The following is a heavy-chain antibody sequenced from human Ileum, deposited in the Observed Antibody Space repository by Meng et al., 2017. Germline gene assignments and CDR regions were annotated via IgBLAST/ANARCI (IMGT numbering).Heavy chain of an antibody. CDR3: VNYCSGGKCSPNEKTQH. J-gene: IGHJ1*01. Sequence: QMQLQESGPGLVKPSGTLSLTCGVSGGSFSSGNWWGWVRQPPEKGLEWIGEIFHTGNTNYNPSLQSRVSLSIDKSKNQFSLKVISVTAADTAVYYCVNYCSGGKCSPNEKTQHWGQGTLVTVSS. D-gene: IGHD2-15*01. CDR1: GGSFSSGNW. V-gene: IGHV4-4*02. CDR2: IFHTGNT.